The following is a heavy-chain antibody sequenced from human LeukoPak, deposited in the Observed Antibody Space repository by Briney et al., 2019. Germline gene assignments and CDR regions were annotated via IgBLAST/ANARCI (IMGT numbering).Heavy chain of an antibody. CDR1: GFTFDDYA. Sequence: GGSLRLSCAAPGFTFDDYAMHWVRQAPGKGLEWVSGISWNSGSIGYADSVKGRFTISRDNAKNSLYLQMNSLRAEDMALYYCAKDIAAGGAAAGTTFDYWGQGTLVTVSS. D-gene: IGHD6-13*01. CDR2: ISWNSGSI. V-gene: IGHV3-9*03. J-gene: IGHJ4*02. CDR3: AKDIAAGGAAAGTTFDY.